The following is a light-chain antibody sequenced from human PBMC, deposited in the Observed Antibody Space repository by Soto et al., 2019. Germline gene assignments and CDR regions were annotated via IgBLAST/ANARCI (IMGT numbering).Light chain of an antibody. V-gene: IGKV1-6*01. Sequence: AIPMTQSPSSLSASVGDRVTITCRASQGIRNDLGWYQQKPGKAPTLLIYAASNLQSGVPSRFRGSRSGTEFTLTVSSLQPEDFATYYCLQDHDDSWTFGQGTNVDIK. CDR3: LQDHDDSWT. CDR2: AAS. J-gene: IGKJ1*01. CDR1: QGIRND.